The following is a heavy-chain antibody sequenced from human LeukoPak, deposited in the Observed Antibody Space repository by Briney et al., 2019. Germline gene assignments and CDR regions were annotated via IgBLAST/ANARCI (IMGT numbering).Heavy chain of an antibody. Sequence: PLETLSLTCAVSGGSISSNSYYWGWIRQPPGKGLEWIGSIYYSGSTYYNPSLKSRVTISVDTSKNQFSLKLSSVTAADTAVYYCARHPGDYEDYYYMDVWGKGTTVTISS. CDR2: IYYSGST. CDR1: GGSISSNSYY. V-gene: IGHV4-39*01. D-gene: IGHD4-17*01. CDR3: ARHPGDYEDYYYMDV. J-gene: IGHJ6*03.